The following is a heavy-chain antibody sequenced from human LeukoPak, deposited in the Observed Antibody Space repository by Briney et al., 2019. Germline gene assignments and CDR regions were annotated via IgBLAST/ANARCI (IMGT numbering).Heavy chain of an antibody. CDR2: IYYSGST. CDR1: GGSISSYY. CDR3: ARHAVAVAYPYFDY. D-gene: IGHD6-19*01. J-gene: IGHJ4*02. Sequence: SETLSLTCTVSGGSISSYYWSWIRQPPGKGLEWIGYIYYSGSTNYNPSLKSRVTISADTSKNQFSLKLSSVTAADTAVYYCARHAVAVAYPYFDYWGQGTLVTVSS. V-gene: IGHV4-59*08.